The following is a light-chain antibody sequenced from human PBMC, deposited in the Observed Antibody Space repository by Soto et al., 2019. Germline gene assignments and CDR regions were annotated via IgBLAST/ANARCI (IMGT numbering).Light chain of an antibody. CDR2: DVS. V-gene: IGLV2-14*01. Sequence: QSVLTQPASVSGSPGQSITISCTGSSTDVGGYIYVSWYRQHPGKAPKLMIYDVSNRPSGVSNRFSGSKSGNTASLTISGLQAEDEADYYCSSYSGSDTLVFGGGTKVTVL. J-gene: IGLJ2*01. CDR3: SSYSGSDTLV. CDR1: STDVGGYIY.